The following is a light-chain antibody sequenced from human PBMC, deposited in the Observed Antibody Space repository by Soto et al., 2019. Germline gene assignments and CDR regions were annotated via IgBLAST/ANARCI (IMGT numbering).Light chain of an antibody. CDR1: QSVSSRY. CDR3: QQYGSSPLYT. CDR2: GAS. Sequence: EIVLTQSPGTLSLSPGERATLSCRASQSVSSRYLGWYQQKAGQARRLLIYGASNRATGIQDRFSGSGSGTDFTLTISRLEPEDFAVYYCQQYGSSPLYTFGQGNKLEIK. V-gene: IGKV3-20*01. J-gene: IGKJ2*01.